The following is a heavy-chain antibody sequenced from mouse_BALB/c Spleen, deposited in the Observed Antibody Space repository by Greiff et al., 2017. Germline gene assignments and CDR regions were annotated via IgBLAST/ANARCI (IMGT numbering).Heavy chain of an antibody. V-gene: IGHV14-1*02. D-gene: IGHD1-1*01. J-gene: IGHJ4*01. CDR1: GFNIKDYY. CDR2: IDPENGNT. CDR3: ARGYGSSFAMDY. Sequence: EVKLQESGAELVRPGALVKLSCKASGFNIKDYYMHWVKQRPEQGLEWIGWIDPENGNTIYDPKFQGKASITADTSSNTAYLQLSSLTSEDTAVYYCARGYGSSFAMDYWGQGTSVTVSS.